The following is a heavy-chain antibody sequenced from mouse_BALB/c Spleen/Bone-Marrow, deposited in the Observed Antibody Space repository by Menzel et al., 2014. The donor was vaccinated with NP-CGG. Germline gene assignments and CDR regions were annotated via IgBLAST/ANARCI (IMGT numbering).Heavy chain of an antibody. Sequence: EVQVVESGAELVRSGASVKLSCTASGFNIKDYYMHWVKQRPEQGLEWIGWIDPENGDTEYAPKFQGKATMTADTSSNTAYLQLSSLTSEDTAVYYCNARGYRYEGYAMDYWGQGTSVTVSS. J-gene: IGHJ4*01. D-gene: IGHD2-14*01. V-gene: IGHV14-4*02. CDR1: GFNIKDYY. CDR2: IDPENGDT. CDR3: NARGYRYEGYAMDY.